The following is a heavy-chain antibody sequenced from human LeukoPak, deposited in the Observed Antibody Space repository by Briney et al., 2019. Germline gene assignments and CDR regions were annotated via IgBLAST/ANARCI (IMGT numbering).Heavy chain of an antibody. CDR1: GFTFSSYW. Sequence: HPGGSLRLSCAASGFTFSSYWMSWVRQAPGKGLEWVANIKQDGSEKYYVDSVKGRFTISRDNAKNSLYLQMNSPRAEDTAVYYCAREWAWDSSGYYDYWGQGTLVTVSS. V-gene: IGHV3-7*01. CDR3: AREWAWDSSGYYDY. CDR2: IKQDGSEK. J-gene: IGHJ4*02. D-gene: IGHD3-22*01.